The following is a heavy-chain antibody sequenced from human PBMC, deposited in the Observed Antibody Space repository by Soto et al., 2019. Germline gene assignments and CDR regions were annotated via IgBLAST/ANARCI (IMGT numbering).Heavy chain of an antibody. J-gene: IGHJ5*02. Sequence: ASVKVSCKASGYTFTTYPMNWLRQAPGQRPEWMGWINVGNGGTKYSQKFQGRVSITRDTSASTAYMQLSRLRSDDTAVYYCATDRGGYCSGGSCPEAWFDPWGQGTLVTVSS. CDR1: GYTFTTYP. V-gene: IGHV1-3*01. CDR2: INVGNGGT. D-gene: IGHD2-15*01. CDR3: ATDRGGYCSGGSCPEAWFDP.